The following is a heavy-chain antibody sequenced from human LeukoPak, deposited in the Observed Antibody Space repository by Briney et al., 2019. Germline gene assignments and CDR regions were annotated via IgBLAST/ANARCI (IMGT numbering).Heavy chain of an antibody. V-gene: IGHV1-69*13. Sequence: SVKVSCKASGGTFSSYAIGWVRQAPGQGLEWMGGIIPIFGTANYAQKFQGRVTITADESTSTAYMELSSLRSEDTAVYYCARARYCTNGVCYSWFDPWGQGTLVTVSS. CDR1: GGTFSSYA. D-gene: IGHD2-8*01. J-gene: IGHJ5*02. CDR2: IIPIFGTA. CDR3: ARARYCTNGVCYSWFDP.